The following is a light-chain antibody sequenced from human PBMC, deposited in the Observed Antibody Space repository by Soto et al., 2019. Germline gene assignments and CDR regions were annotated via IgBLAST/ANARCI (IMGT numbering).Light chain of an antibody. CDR1: DSNIGSNP. J-gene: IGLJ2*01. CDR3: ASWDDSLRGVL. Sequence: QSVLTQPPSASGTPGQRGTISCSGGDSNIGSNPVYWYQQLPGTAPKLVIHTNDQRPSGVPDRFSGSKSGTSATLAISGLRSEDEADYYCASWDDSLRGVLFGGGTKLTVL. CDR2: TND. V-gene: IGLV1-47*01.